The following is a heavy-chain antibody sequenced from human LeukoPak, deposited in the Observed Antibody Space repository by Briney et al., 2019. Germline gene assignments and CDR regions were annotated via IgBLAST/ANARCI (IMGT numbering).Heavy chain of an antibody. V-gene: IGHV4-34*01. D-gene: IGHD3-9*01. CDR3: ARIRCGHSGSVCYNH. CDR2: ISHTEGT. CDR1: GVSINDYY. Sequence: SETLSLTCVVFGVSINDYYWSWIRQSPAKGLEWIGEISHTEGTRYNPSLESRATMSVGTSENQLSLKLIFVTAADTAVYYCARIRCGHSGSVCYNHWGLGTLVTVSS. J-gene: IGHJ4*02.